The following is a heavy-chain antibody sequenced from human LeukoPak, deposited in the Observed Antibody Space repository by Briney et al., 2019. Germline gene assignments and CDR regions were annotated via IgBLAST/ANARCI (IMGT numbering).Heavy chain of an antibody. V-gene: IGHV1-69*13. CDR2: IIPIFGTA. D-gene: IGHD6-6*01. Sequence: GASVKVSCKASGGTFSSYAISWVRQAPGQGLEWMGGIIPIFGTANYAQKFQGRVTITADESTSTAYMELSSLRSEDTAVYYCARRSSIAARWLGGKYYFDYWGQGTLVTVSS. CDR1: GGTFSSYA. J-gene: IGHJ4*02. CDR3: ARRSSIAARWLGGKYYFDY.